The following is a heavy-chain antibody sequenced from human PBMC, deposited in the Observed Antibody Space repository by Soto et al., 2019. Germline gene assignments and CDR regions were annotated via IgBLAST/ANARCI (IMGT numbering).Heavy chain of an antibody. Sequence: SQSLSLTCGISVDSVSSNSAAWNWIRQSPSRGLEWLGRTYYRSKWYNDYAVSVKSRITINPDTSKNQFSLQLNSVTPEDTAVYYCAGGQTSSSSMNFDYWGQGTLVTVSS. J-gene: IGHJ4*02. CDR2: TYYRSKWYN. V-gene: IGHV6-1*01. CDR3: AGGQTSSSSMNFDY. CDR1: VDSVSSNSAA. D-gene: IGHD6-6*01.